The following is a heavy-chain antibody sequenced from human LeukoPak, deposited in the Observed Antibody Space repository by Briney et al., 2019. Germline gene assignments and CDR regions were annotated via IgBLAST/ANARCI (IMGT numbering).Heavy chain of an antibody. J-gene: IGHJ6*02. CDR2: ISGSGGST. CDR1: GFTFSSYA. V-gene: IGHV3-23*01. Sequence: PGGSLRLSCAASGFTFSSYAMSWVRQAPGKGLEWVSAISGSGGSTYYADSVKGRFTISRDNSKNTLYLQMNSLRAEDTAVYYCAKFVRNYYGSGSYTYGMDVWGQGTTVTVSS. D-gene: IGHD3-10*01. CDR3: AKFVRNYYGSGSYTYGMDV.